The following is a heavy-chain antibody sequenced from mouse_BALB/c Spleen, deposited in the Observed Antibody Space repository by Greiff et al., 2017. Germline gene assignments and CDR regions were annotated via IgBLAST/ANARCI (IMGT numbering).Heavy chain of an antibody. CDR2: INPGSGGT. CDR1: GYAFTNYL. Sequence: QVQLQQSGAELVRPGTSVKVSCKASGYAFTNYLIEWVKQRPGQGLEWIGVINPGSGGTNYNEKFKGKATLTADKSSRTAYMQLSSLTSDDSAVYFCARSDYYDYDGEGLYAMDYWGQGTSVTVSS. J-gene: IGHJ4*01. CDR3: ARSDYYDYDGEGLYAMDY. V-gene: IGHV1-54*01. D-gene: IGHD2-4*01.